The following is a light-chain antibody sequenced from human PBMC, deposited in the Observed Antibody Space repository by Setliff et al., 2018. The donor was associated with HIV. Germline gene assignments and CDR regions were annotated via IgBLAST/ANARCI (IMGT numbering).Light chain of an antibody. Sequence: QSVLTQPASVSGSPGQSITISCTGTNSDVGGYNYVSWYQQHPGKAPKVIIYEVNNRPSGISNRFSASKSGNTASLTISGLQAEDEANYYCGSYTSNRNPYVFGTGTKVTVL. J-gene: IGLJ1*01. CDR3: GSYTSNRNPYV. CDR2: EVN. V-gene: IGLV2-14*01. CDR1: NSDVGGYNY.